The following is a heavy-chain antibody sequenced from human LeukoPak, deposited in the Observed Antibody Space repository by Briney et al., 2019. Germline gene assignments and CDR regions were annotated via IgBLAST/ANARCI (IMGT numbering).Heavy chain of an antibody. J-gene: IGHJ4*02. CDR2: IYYSGST. CDR3: AREGPDSSGYYPQG. D-gene: IGHD3-22*01. V-gene: IGHV4-39*07. Sequence: SETLSLTCTVSGGSISSSSYYWGWIRQPPGKGLEWIGSIYYSGSTYYNPSLKSRVTISVDTSKNQFSLKLSSVTAADTAVYYCAREGPDSSGYYPQGWGQGTLVTVSS. CDR1: GGSISSSSYY.